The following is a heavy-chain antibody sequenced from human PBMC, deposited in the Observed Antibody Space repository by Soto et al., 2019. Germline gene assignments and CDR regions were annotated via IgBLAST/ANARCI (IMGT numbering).Heavy chain of an antibody. J-gene: IGHJ5*02. V-gene: IGHV1-8*01. CDR3: ARRLERSSTYSSDT. CDR2: MNPYTGNT. D-gene: IGHD2-15*01. Sequence: ASVKVSCKASGYTFATYDFAWVRQATGQGLERMGWMNPYTGNTGYAQAFRGRLTMTRNTSITTAYMELSSLTSDDTAVYFCARRLERSSTYSSDTCRQGTPVTVSS. CDR1: GYTFATYD.